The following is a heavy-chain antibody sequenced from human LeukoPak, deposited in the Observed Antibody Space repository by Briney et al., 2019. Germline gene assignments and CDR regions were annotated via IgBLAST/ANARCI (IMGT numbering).Heavy chain of an antibody. Sequence: GGSLRLSCAASGLTFTKAWMTWVRQAPGEGLEWVGRIKSNTDGGTTDYAAPVKGRFTISRDDSKHTLYLQMNSLKTEDTAVYYCTTNPYDRSGYHIWGQGTMVTVSS. V-gene: IGHV3-15*01. CDR1: GLTFTKAW. D-gene: IGHD3-22*01. CDR2: IKSNTDGGTT. CDR3: TTNPYDRSGYHI. J-gene: IGHJ3*02.